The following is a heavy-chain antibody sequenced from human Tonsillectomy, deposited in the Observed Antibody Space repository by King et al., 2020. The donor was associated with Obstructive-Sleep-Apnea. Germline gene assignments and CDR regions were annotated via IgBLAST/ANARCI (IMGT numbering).Heavy chain of an antibody. D-gene: IGHD5-18*01. Sequence: VQLVESGGGLVQPGGSLRLSCVASGFTFSSYAMSWVRQAPGKGLEWVSVISGSGGSTYYADSVKGRFTISRENSKNTVYLQMNSLRAEDTAVYYCAKVYAYSYGLELYDFDYWGQGTLVTVSS. J-gene: IGHJ4*02. CDR3: AKVYAYSYGLELYDFDY. CDR2: ISGSGGST. CDR1: GFTFSSYA. V-gene: IGHV3-23*04.